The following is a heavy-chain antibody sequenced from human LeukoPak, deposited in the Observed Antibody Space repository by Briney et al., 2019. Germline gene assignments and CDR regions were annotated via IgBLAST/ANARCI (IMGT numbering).Heavy chain of an antibody. CDR1: GYTFTSYG. V-gene: IGHV1-18*01. CDR3: ARAPPYYDFWSGYWNFDY. Sequence: ASVKVSCKASGYTFTSYGISWVRQAPGQGLEWMGWISAYNGNTNYAQKLQGRVTMTTDTSTSTAYMELRNLRSDDTAVYYCARAPPYYDFWSGYWNFDYWGQGTLVTVSS. J-gene: IGHJ4*02. CDR2: ISAYNGNT. D-gene: IGHD3-3*01.